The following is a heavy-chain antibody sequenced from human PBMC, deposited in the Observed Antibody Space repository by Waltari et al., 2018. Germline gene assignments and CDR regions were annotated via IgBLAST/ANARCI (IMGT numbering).Heavy chain of an antibody. D-gene: IGHD1-26*01. J-gene: IGHJ4*02. CDR1: RGEGGATW. CDR3: TIPSGTYDDY. V-gene: IGHV3-15*01. CDR2: SRSKTDGGTI. Sequence: QLVVSGGGLLAPGGSVGGACAAARGEGGATWMRWVRQAPGKGLEWVGRSRSKTDGGTIDYGAPVKCRFTISRDDSKNIVYLQLERLKSEDSGVYYCTIPSGTYDDYWGQGTLVTVSS.